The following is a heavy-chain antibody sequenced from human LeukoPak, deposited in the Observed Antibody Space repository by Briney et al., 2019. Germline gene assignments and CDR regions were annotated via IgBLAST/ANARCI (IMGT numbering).Heavy chain of an antibody. Sequence: GGSLRLSCAASGFTFSNYAMRWVRQAPGKGLEWVSGISGSGDSTYYTDSVKGRFTISRDNAKNSLYLQMNSLRAEDTAVYYCAELGITMIGGVWGKGTTVTISS. CDR3: AELGITMIGGV. CDR1: GFTFSNYA. D-gene: IGHD3-10*02. V-gene: IGHV3-23*01. J-gene: IGHJ6*04. CDR2: ISGSGDST.